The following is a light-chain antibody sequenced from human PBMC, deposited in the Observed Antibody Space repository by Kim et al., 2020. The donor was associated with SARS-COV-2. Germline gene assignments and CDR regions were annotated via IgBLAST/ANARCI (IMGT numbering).Light chain of an antibody. CDR1: QSVSSSY. V-gene: IGKV3-20*01. J-gene: IGKJ1*01. Sequence: SPGERATLSSRASQSVSSSYLAWYQQKSGQAPRLLIYGASSRATGIPDRFSGSGSGTDFTLTISRLEPEDFAVYYCQQYGTSPWTFGQGTKVDIK. CDR3: QQYGTSPWT. CDR2: GAS.